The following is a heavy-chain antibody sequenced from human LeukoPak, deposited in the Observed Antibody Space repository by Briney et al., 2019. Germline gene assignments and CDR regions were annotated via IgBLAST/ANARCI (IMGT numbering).Heavy chain of an antibody. V-gene: IGHV3-23*01. CDR2: ISGSGGST. J-gene: IGHJ4*02. CDR1: GFTFNRYG. Sequence: GGSLRLSCAASGFTFNRYGINWVRQAPGKGLEWVSAISGSGGSTYYADSVKGRFTISRDNSKNTLYLQMNSLRAEDTAVYYCARTSYGDDGGFDYWGQGTLVTVSS. D-gene: IGHD4-17*01. CDR3: ARTSYGDDGGFDY.